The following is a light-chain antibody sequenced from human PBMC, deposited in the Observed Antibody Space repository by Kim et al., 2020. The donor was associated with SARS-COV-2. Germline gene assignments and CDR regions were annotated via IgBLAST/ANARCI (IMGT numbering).Light chain of an antibody. CDR2: SNI. J-gene: IGLJ3*02. V-gene: IGLV1-40*01. CDR3: HSYDSSLRGWM. Sequence: GQKVTTPCSGTTTNIAANDVHWYQHLPRTAPKLHIYSNINRTSGVADRFSCSKSGTAASLAITRLQAEDEADYYCHSYDSSLRGWMFGGGTQLTVL. CDR1: TTNIAAND.